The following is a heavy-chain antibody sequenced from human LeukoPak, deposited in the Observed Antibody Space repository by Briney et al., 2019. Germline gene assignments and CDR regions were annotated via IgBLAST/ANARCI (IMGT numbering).Heavy chain of an antibody. Sequence: GGSLRLSCAASGFTFSSYSMSWVRQAPGKGLEWASSISSSSSYIYYADSVKGRFTISRDNAKNSLYLQMNSLRAEDTAVYYCARGSSSCFDYWGQGTLVTVSS. D-gene: IGHD2-2*01. CDR2: ISSSSSYI. V-gene: IGHV3-21*01. CDR1: GFTFSSYS. J-gene: IGHJ4*02. CDR3: ARGSSSCFDY.